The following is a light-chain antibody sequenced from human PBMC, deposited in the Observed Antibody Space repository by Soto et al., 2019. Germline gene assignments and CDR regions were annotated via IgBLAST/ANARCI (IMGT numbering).Light chain of an antibody. CDR1: SSDVAAYHY. CDR3: SSYSNSRTLV. Sequence: QSALTQPASVSGSPGQSITISCTGSSSDVAAYHYVSWYQRHPGKAPKLIIYDVSSRPSGVSNRFSGSKSGNTASLTISGLQAEDEADYYCSSYSNSRTLVFGGGTKLTVL. V-gene: IGLV2-14*03. J-gene: IGLJ2*01. CDR2: DVS.